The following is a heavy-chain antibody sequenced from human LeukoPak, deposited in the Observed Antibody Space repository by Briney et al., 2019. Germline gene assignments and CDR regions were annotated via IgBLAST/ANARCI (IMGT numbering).Heavy chain of an antibody. Sequence: SETLSLTCTVSGASISSHHWSWIRQSPEKGLEWIGYIYTSGSTNYNPALKSRVTISVDLSEKQVSLKLSSVISADTAVYFCAREGEEYSWFDPWGQGTRVTVSS. D-gene: IGHD3-10*01. CDR3: AREGEEYSWFDP. CDR1: GASISSHH. J-gene: IGHJ5*02. V-gene: IGHV4-59*11. CDR2: IYTSGST.